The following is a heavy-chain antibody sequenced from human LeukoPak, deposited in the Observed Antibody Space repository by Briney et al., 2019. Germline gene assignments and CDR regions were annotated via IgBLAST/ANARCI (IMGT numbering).Heavy chain of an antibody. CDR1: GFTFSSYA. Sequence: PGESLRLSCAASGFTFSSYAMSWVRQAPGKGLEWVSAISGSGGSTYYADSVKGRFTISRDNSKNTLYLQMNSLRAEDTAVYYCAKDIVIRSDYYDSSGPDYWGQGTLVTVSS. D-gene: IGHD3-22*01. J-gene: IGHJ4*02. CDR3: AKDIVIRSDYYDSSGPDY. V-gene: IGHV3-23*01. CDR2: ISGSGGST.